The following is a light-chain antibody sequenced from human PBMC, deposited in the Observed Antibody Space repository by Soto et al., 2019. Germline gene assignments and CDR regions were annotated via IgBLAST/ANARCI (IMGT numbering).Light chain of an antibody. CDR2: SAS. CDR1: QSVGVN. V-gene: IGKV3-15*01. Sequence: EIVMTQSPDTLSVSPGDRATVSCRASQSVGVNLAWYQQKPGQPPRLLIYSASTRENGVPGRFSGSGSGTDFTLTISSLQSEDSAIYFCQQYNNRPPWTFGQGTTVEVK. J-gene: IGKJ1*01. CDR3: QQYNNRPPWT.